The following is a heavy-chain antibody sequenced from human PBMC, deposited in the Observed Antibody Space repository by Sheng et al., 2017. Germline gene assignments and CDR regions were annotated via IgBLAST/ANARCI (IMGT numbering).Heavy chain of an antibody. V-gene: IGHV3-33*01. CDR1: GFTFSSYG. CDR2: IWYDGSNK. D-gene: IGHD3-3*01. Sequence: QVQLVESGGGVVQPGRSLRLSCAASGFTFSSYGMHWVRQAPGKGLEWVAVIWYDGSNKYYADSVKGRFTISRDNSKNTLYLQMNSLRAEDTAVYYCARDREEWLIQYYFDYWAREPWSP. J-gene: IGHJ4*02. CDR3: ARDREEWLIQYYFDY.